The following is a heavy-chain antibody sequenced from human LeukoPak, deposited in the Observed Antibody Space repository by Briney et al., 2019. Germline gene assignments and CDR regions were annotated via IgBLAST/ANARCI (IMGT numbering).Heavy chain of an antibody. Sequence: SETLSLTCAVYGGTFSGYYWSWIRQPPGKGLEWMGEINHSGSTNYNPSLKSRVTISVDTSKNQFSLKLSSVTAAGTAVYYCARPGYSSGWYLRDYYYMDVWGKGTTVTISS. CDR2: INHSGST. J-gene: IGHJ6*03. CDR1: GGTFSGYY. V-gene: IGHV4-34*01. D-gene: IGHD6-19*01. CDR3: ARPGYSSGWYLRDYYYMDV.